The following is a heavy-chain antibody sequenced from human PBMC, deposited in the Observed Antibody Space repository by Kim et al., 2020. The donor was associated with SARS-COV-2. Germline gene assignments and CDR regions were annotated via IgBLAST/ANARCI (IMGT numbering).Heavy chain of an antibody. CDR3: AREGRVLLGTRPHWFDP. CDR1: GYTFTSYA. D-gene: IGHD1-20*01. J-gene: IGHJ5*02. CDR2: INAGNGNT. Sequence: ASVKVSCKASGYTFTSYAMHWVRQAPGQRLEWMGWINAGNGNTKYSQKFQGRVTITRDTSASTAYMELSSLRSEDTAVYYCAREGRVLLGTRPHWFDPWGQGTLVTVSS. V-gene: IGHV1-3*01.